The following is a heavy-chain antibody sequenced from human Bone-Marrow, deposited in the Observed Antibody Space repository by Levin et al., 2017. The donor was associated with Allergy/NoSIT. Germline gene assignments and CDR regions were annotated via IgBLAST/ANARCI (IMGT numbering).Heavy chain of an antibody. D-gene: IGHD4-23*01. CDR1: GGSIAGNDFH. CDR2: IYSSART. J-gene: IGHJ4*02. CDR3: AREPAVASYFDS. Sequence: MTSETLSLTCTVSGGSIAGNDFHWSWIRQSPGKGLEWIGYIYSSARTFYNPSLRSRLSMSLDTSNNQFSLRLSSVSAADTAVYFCAREPAVASYFDSWGQGTLVTVSS. V-gene: IGHV4-30-4*01.